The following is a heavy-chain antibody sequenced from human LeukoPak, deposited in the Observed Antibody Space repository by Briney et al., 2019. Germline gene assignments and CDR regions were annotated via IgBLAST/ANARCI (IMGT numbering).Heavy chain of an antibody. D-gene: IGHD3-10*01. CDR2: IYYSGST. CDR1: GGSISSYY. J-gene: IGHJ3*02. V-gene: IGHV4-59*01. Sequence: SETLSLTCTVSGGSISSYYWSWIRQPPGKGLEWMGYIYYSGSTNYNTSLKSRVTISVDTSKNQFSLKLSSVTAADTAVYYCARAGSGIYSWDAFDIWGQGTMVTVSS. CDR3: ARAGSGIYSWDAFDI.